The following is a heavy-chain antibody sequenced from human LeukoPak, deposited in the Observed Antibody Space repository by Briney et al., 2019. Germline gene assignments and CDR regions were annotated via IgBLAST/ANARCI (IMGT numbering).Heavy chain of an antibody. Sequence: ASVKVSRKASGGTFSSYAISWVRQAPGRGLEWMGGIIPIFGTANYAQKFQGRVTITTDESTSTAYMELSSLRSEDTAVYYCARGLRIAAAITDYYMDVWGKGTTVTVSS. J-gene: IGHJ6*03. D-gene: IGHD6-13*01. CDR3: ARGLRIAAAITDYYMDV. CDR1: GGTFSSYA. CDR2: IIPIFGTA. V-gene: IGHV1-69*05.